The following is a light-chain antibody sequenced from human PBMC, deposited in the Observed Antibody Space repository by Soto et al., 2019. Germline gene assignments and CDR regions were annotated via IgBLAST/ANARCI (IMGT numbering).Light chain of an antibody. CDR3: SSYTGSSTYV. CDR1: SSDVGAYNY. CDR2: EVS. Sequence: QSVLTQPASVSGSPGQSITISCTGTSSDVGAYNYVTWHQQHPGKVPKLIIYEVSNRPSGVSNRFSGSKSGNTASLTISGLQAEDEADYYCSSYTGSSTYVFGTGTKLTVL. V-gene: IGLV2-14*01. J-gene: IGLJ1*01.